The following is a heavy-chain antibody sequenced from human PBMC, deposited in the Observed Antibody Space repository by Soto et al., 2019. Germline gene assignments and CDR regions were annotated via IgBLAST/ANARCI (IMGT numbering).Heavy chain of an antibody. D-gene: IGHD6-6*01. V-gene: IGHV3-30-3*01. CDR2: ISFDGSNE. CDR1: GFTFSSYA. CDR3: VSVLAARDY. J-gene: IGHJ4*02. Sequence: QVQLVESGGGVVQPGRSQRLSCAASGFTFSSYAMHWVRQAPGKGLEWVARISFDGSNENYADSVKGRFTISRDNSKNTLFLQMNSLSAEDTAVYYCVSVLAARDYWGQGTLVTVSS.